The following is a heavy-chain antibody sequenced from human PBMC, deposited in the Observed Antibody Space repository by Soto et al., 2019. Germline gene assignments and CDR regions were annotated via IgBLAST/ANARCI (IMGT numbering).Heavy chain of an antibody. CDR1: GYSFTSYW. Sequence: GESLKISCKGSGYSFTSYWIGWVRQMPGKGLEWMGIIYPGDSDTRYSPSFQGQVTISADKSISTAYLQWSSLKASDTAMYYCARGGGDYAPFHYYYGMDVWGQGTRVTVSS. V-gene: IGHV5-51*01. J-gene: IGHJ6*02. CDR2: IYPGDSDT. D-gene: IGHD3-16*01. CDR3: ARGGGDYAPFHYYYGMDV.